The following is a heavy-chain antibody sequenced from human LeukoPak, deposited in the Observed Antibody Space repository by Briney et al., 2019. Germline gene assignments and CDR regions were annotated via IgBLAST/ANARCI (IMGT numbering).Heavy chain of an antibody. D-gene: IGHD3-9*01. CDR1: GGSFSGYY. V-gene: IGHV4-34*01. CDR2: INHSGST. Sequence: SETLSLTCAVYGGSFSGYYWSWIRQPPGKGLEWIGEINHSGSTNYNPSLKSRVTISVDTSKNQFSLKLSSVTAADTAVYYCARDRTVLRYFDWLLYKGFFDYWGQGTQVTVSS. CDR3: ARDRTVLRYFDWLLYKGFFDY. J-gene: IGHJ4*02.